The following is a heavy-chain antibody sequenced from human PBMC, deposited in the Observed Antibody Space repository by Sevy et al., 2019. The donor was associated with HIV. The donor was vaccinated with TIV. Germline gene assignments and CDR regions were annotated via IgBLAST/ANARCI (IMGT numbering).Heavy chain of an antibody. CDR3: TNHDDTGGSFDYFDY. D-gene: IGHD3-16*01. J-gene: IGHJ4*02. Sequence: GGSLRLSCAASGFTFSTYAMSWVRQAPGKGLEWVSAISASGDTTYYADSVKGRFTISRDKSESTLYLQMNSLRAEDKAIYYCTNHDDTGGSFDYFDYWGQGTLVNVSS. CDR1: GFTFSTYA. V-gene: IGHV3-23*01. CDR2: ISASGDTT.